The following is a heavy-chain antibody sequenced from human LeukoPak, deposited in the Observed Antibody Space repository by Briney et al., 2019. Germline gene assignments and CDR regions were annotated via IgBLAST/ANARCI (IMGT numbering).Heavy chain of an antibody. D-gene: IGHD3-10*01. CDR1: GFTFSSYA. Sequence: PGGSLRLSCAASGFTFSSYAMSWVRQAPRRGLEWVSAISGSGGNTYYADSVKGRCTISRDNSKNPLYVQMNTLRDEDTAVYYCAKYYGSGSLRAFDIWGQGTLVTVSS. CDR3: AKYYGSGSLRAFDI. V-gene: IGHV3-23*01. J-gene: IGHJ4*02. CDR2: ISGSGGNT.